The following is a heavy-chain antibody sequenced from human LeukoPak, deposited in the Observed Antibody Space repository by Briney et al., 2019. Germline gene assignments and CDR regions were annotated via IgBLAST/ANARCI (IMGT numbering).Heavy chain of an antibody. CDR1: GYTFSSYA. D-gene: IGHD3-9*01. CDR3: AKAFLGLTGKSPYYYYYMDV. Sequence: GGSLRVSCAASGYTFSSYAMSWVRQAPGKGLEWVSAISGSGGSTYYAHTVKGRFTISRDNSKNTRYMQMNSLRAEDTAVYYCAKAFLGLTGKSPYYYYYMDVWGKGTTVTVSS. V-gene: IGHV3-23*01. J-gene: IGHJ6*03. CDR2: ISGSGGST.